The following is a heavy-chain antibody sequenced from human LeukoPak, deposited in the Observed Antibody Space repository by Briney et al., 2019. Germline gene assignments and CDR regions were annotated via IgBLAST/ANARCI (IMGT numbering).Heavy chain of an antibody. CDR1: GGSITSYY. J-gene: IGHJ4*02. CDR3: ARLDGRRDGYNLRLLFDY. Sequence: SETLSLTCTVSGGSITSYYWSWIRQPPGKGLEWIGYIYFSGSTNYNPSLKSRVTISVDTSKNQFSLKLSSVTAADTAVYYCARLDGRRDGYNLRLLFDYWGQGTLVTVSS. CDR2: IYFSGST. V-gene: IGHV4-59*01. D-gene: IGHD5-24*01.